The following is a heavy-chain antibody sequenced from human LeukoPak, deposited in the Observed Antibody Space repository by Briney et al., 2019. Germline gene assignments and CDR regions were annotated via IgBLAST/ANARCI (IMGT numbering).Heavy chain of an antibody. Sequence: ASVKVSCKASGYTFTGYYMHWVRQAPGQGLEWMGWINPNSGGTNYAQKFQGRVTMTRDTSISTAYMELSRLRSDDTAVYYCARDGYSYGRQFDYWGQGTLVTVSS. CDR3: ARDGYSYGRQFDY. V-gene: IGHV1-2*02. CDR2: INPNSGGT. J-gene: IGHJ4*02. CDR1: GYTFTGYY. D-gene: IGHD5-18*01.